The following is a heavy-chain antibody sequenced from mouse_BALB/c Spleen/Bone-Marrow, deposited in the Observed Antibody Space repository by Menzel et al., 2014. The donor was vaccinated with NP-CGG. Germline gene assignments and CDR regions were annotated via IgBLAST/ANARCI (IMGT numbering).Heavy chain of an antibody. Sequence: VKVVESGPGLVQPSQGLSITCTVSGFSLTSYGVHWVRQSPGKGLEWLGVIWSGGSTDYNAAFISRLSISKDNSKSQVFFKMNSLQANDTAIYYCARNEHSGFAYWGQGTLVTVSA. D-gene: IGHD3-1*01. V-gene: IGHV2-2*02. CDR1: GFSLTSYG. CDR2: IWSGGST. CDR3: ARNEHSGFAY. J-gene: IGHJ3*01.